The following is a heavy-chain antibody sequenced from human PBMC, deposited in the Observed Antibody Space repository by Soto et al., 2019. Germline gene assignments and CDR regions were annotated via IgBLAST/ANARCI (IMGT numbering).Heavy chain of an antibody. D-gene: IGHD3-10*01. V-gene: IGHV3-21*01. Sequence: EVQLVESGGGLVKPGGSLRLSCAASGFTFSSYSMNWVRQAPGKGLEWVSSISSSSSYIYYADSVKGRFTISRDNAKNSLYLQMNSLRAEDTAVYYCARDNYYGSGSYSTLDYYDGMDVWGQGTTVTVSS. CDR2: ISSSSSYI. CDR1: GFTFSSYS. CDR3: ARDNYYGSGSYSTLDYYDGMDV. J-gene: IGHJ6*02.